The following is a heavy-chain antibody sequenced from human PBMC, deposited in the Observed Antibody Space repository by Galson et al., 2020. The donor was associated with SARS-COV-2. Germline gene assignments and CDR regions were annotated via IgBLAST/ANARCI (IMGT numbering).Heavy chain of an antibody. CDR1: GFTFSSYA. Sequence: GESLKISCAASGFTFSSYAMHWVRQAPGKGLEWVAVISYDGSNKYYADSVKGRFTISRDESKDTLYLHMNSLKPDDTAVYYCARDGLPFDYWGQGTLVTVST. J-gene: IGHJ4*02. CDR2: ISYDGSNK. CDR3: ARDGLPFDY. V-gene: IGHV3-30*04. D-gene: IGHD2-15*01.